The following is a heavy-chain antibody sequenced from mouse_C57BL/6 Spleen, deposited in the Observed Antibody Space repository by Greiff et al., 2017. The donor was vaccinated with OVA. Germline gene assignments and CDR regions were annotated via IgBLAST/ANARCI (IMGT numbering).Heavy chain of an antibody. D-gene: IGHD2-5*01. CDR2: INPSTGGT. Sequence: EVQVVESGPELVKPGASVKISCKASGYSFTGYYMNWVKQSPEKSLEWIGEINPSTGGTTYNQKFKAKATLTVDKSSSTAYMQLKSLTSEDSAVYYCARDYSNYAYAMDYWGQGTSVTVSS. CDR3: ARDYSNYAYAMDY. CDR1: GYSFTGYY. V-gene: IGHV1-42*01. J-gene: IGHJ4*01.